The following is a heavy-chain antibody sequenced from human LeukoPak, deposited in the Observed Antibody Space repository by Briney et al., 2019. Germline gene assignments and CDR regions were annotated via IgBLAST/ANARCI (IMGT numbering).Heavy chain of an antibody. J-gene: IGHJ4*02. CDR1: GLTFNNYA. Sequence: GGSLRLSCAASGLTFNNYALTWIRQAPGKGLEWVSAISTSGDDTYYADSVKGRFTISRDNSKNTVFLQMNSLRAEDTAVYYCARYCTSTSCFSSLGSLWWGQGTLVTVSS. D-gene: IGHD2-2*01. V-gene: IGHV3-23*01. CDR2: ISTSGDDT. CDR3: ARYCTSTSCFSSLGSLW.